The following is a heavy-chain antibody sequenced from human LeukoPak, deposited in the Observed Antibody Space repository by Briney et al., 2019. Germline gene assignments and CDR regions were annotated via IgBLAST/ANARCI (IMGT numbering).Heavy chain of an antibody. V-gene: IGHV1-18*01. CDR2: ISAYNGNT. CDR3: ARSRRDTSGWYWSY. D-gene: IGHD6-19*01. J-gene: IGHJ4*02. CDR1: GYTFTSYG. Sequence: GASVKVSCKASGYTFTSYGISWVRQAPGRGLEWMGWISAYNGNTNYAQRLEGRVTMTTDTSTSTAYMELRSLRSDDTAVYYCARSRRDTSGWYWSYWGQGTLVTVSS.